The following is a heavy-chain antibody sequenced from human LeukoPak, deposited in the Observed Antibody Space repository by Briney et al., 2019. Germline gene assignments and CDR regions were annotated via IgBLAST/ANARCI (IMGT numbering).Heavy chain of an antibody. Sequence: ASVKVSCKASGYTFTSYDINWVRQASGQGLEWMGWMSPKSGKTGYAQKFQGRVTITRDTSISTAYMELSSLTSEDTAVYYCARTPPRGLIDYWGQGTLVTVSS. V-gene: IGHV1-8*02. J-gene: IGHJ4*02. CDR3: ARTPPRGLIDY. CDR2: MSPKSGKT. D-gene: IGHD3-16*01. CDR1: GYTFTSYD.